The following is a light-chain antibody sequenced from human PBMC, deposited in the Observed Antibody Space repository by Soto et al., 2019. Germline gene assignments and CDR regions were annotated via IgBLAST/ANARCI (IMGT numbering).Light chain of an antibody. Sequence: EIVLTQSPGTLSLSPGERATLSCRASQTLTSNYLAWYQQKPGQPPRLLIFAASRRATGIPDRFSGGGSGTDFTLTISRLEPEDFALYFCQQYHSPPRAFGQRTKVEIK. V-gene: IGKV3-20*01. CDR3: QQYHSPPRA. J-gene: IGKJ1*01. CDR2: AAS. CDR1: QTLTSNY.